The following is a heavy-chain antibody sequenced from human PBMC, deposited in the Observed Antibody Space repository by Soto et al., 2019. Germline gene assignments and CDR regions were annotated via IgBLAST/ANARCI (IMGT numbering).Heavy chain of an antibody. Sequence: PSETLSLTCTVSGGSISSSISYWGWIRQPPGKGLEWIGSVYYSASTDYIPSLKSRATISLDTSKNQFSLRLSSVTAADTAVYYCVRRYYYGGFDYWGQGTLVTVSS. V-gene: IGHV4-39*01. CDR3: VRRYYYGGFDY. J-gene: IGHJ4*02. D-gene: IGHD3-10*01. CDR1: GGSISSSISY. CDR2: VYYSAST.